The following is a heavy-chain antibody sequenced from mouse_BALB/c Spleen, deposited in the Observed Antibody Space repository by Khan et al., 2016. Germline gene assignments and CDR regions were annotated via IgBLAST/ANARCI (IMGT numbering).Heavy chain of an antibody. V-gene: IGHV1-39*01. CDR1: GYSFTDYN. D-gene: IGHD1-1*01. CDR3: AIGDYYGSPLFVY. CDR2: IDPYYGVT. Sequence: VQLQQSGPELEKPGASVKISCKASGYSFTDYNMNWVKQNNGKSLEWIGNIDPYYGVTDYNQKFKGKATLTVDKSSNTAYMQLKSLTSEDSAVYYSAIGDYYGSPLFVYWGQGTLVTVSA. J-gene: IGHJ3*01.